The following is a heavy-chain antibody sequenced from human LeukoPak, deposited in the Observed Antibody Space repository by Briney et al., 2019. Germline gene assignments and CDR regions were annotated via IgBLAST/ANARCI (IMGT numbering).Heavy chain of an antibody. CDR3: ARVRGYRDGYNHPFDY. V-gene: IGHV4-59*01. Sequence: PSETLSLTCTVSGGSISSYYWSWIRQPPGKGLVWIGYIYYSGSTNYNPSLKSRVTISVDTSKNQFSLKLSSVTAADTAVYYCARVRGYRDGYNHPFDYWGQGTLVTVSS. J-gene: IGHJ4*02. CDR1: GGSISSYY. D-gene: IGHD5-24*01. CDR2: IYYSGST.